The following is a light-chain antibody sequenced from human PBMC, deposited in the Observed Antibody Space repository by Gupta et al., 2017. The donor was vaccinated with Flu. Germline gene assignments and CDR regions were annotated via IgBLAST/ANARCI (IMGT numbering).Light chain of an antibody. J-gene: IGKJ2*03. CDR2: GAP. CDR1: QSVSSSY. CDR3: QQYGSSPPYS. Sequence: MGLTNSPGPLSLSPGERATLSCRASQSVSSSYSACYQQKPGQAPMLLIHGAPSRATGNPDRFSGSGSWTDVTPTISRLEPEDVAVYYCQQYGSSPPYSFGQGTKLEIK. V-gene: IGKV3-20*01.